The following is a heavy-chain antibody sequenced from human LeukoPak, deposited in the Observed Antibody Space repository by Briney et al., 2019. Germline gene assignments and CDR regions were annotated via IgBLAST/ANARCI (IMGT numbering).Heavy chain of an antibody. CDR1: GFTFSSYG. V-gene: IGHV3-30*02. CDR2: IRYDGSNK. Sequence: GGSLRLSCAASGFTFSSYGMHWVRQAPGKGLEWVAFIRYDGSNKYYADSVKGRFTISRDNSKNTLYLQMNSLRAEDTAVYYCAKDPDQRELLGSHFDYWGQGTLVTVSS. J-gene: IGHJ4*02. D-gene: IGHD1-26*01. CDR3: AKDPDQRELLGSHFDY.